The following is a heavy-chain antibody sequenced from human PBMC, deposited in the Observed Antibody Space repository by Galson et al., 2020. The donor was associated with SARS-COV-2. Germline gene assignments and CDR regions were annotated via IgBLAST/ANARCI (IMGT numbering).Heavy chain of an antibody. J-gene: IGHJ4*02. CDR1: GASISTTTSY. CDR2: VYFTGTT. D-gene: IGHD3-3*01. V-gene: IGHV4-39*01. CDR3: AGGSYGDFWSDYPFFDFDS. Sequence: SETLSLTCTVSGASISTTTSYWGWVRQPPGGGLDWTGIVYFTGTTYYSPSLQTRVTVSIDTSKTQFSLRLSSVTAAYTAAYCCAGGSYGDFWSDYPFFDFDSWGQGTLVTVSS.